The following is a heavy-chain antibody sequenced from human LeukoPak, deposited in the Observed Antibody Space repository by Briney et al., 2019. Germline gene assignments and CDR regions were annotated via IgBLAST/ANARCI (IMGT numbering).Heavy chain of an antibody. CDR3: ATQIGLQTLDV. Sequence: ASVKVSCKVSEYSLSEISIHWVRQAPGKGLEWMGSFEVEDTETFYAEKFEGRVTMTEDTSTDTAYMELTSLTSEDTAVYYCATQIGLQTLDVWGQGTLVTVSS. V-gene: IGHV1-24*01. D-gene: IGHD3/OR15-3a*01. J-gene: IGHJ4*02. CDR2: FEVEDTET. CDR1: EYSLSEIS.